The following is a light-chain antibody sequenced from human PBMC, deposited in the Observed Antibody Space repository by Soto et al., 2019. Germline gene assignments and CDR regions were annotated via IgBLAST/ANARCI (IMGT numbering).Light chain of an antibody. CDR3: CSYAGSSTYV. J-gene: IGLJ1*01. Sequence: SVLAQPASVSGSPGQSITISFTGNNSDVGSYNLVSWYQQHPGKAPKVMIYEVSKRPSGVPNRFSGSKSGSTASLTISGLQAEDEADYYCCSYAGSSTYVFGTGTKVTVL. CDR1: NSDVGSYNL. CDR2: EVS. V-gene: IGLV2-23*02.